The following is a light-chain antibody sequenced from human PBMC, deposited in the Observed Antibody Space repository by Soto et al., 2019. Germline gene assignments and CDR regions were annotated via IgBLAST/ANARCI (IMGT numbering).Light chain of an antibody. CDR3: CSYAGGYTHAV. Sequence: QSVLTQPPSASGSPGQSVTISCTGTSSDVGGYNYVSWYQQHPGKAPKLMIYEVSKRPSGVPDRFSGSKSGNTASLTISGLQAEDEADYYCCSYAGGYTHAVFGGGTKVTVL. V-gene: IGLV2-8*01. J-gene: IGLJ2*01. CDR2: EVS. CDR1: SSDVGGYNY.